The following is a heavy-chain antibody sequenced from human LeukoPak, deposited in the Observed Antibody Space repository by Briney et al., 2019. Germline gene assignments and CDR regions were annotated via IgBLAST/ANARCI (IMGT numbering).Heavy chain of an antibody. J-gene: IGHJ4*02. CDR3: AKERRRVDTSMIRSYYFDS. CDR1: GFPFSSSA. D-gene: IGHD3-16*01. V-gene: IGHV3-23*01. CDR2: ITGNGVTT. Sequence: GGSLRLSCAASGFPFSSSAMNWVRHTPGNGLEWVSSITGNGVTTYYADSVKGRFTISRDNSKNILFLQMNSLGAEDSASYFCAKERRRVDTSMIRSYYFDSWGQGTPVTVSS.